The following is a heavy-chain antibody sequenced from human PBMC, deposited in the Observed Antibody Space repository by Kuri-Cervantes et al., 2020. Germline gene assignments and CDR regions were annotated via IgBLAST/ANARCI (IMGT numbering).Heavy chain of an antibody. CDR3: ARDSTIRGLTYYYDSSGYYLDAFDI. CDR2: INPSGGST. D-gene: IGHD3-22*01. J-gene: IGHJ3*02. CDR1: GYTFTGYY. Sequence: ASVKVSCKASGYTFTGYYIHWVRQAPGQGLEWMGIINPSGGSTSYAQKFQGRVTVTRDTSTSTVYMELSSLRSEDTAVYYCARDSTIRGLTYYYDSSGYYLDAFDIWGQGTMVTVSS. V-gene: IGHV1-46*01.